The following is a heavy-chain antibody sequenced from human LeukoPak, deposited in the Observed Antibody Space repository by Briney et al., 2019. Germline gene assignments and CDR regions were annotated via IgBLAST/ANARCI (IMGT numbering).Heavy chain of an antibody. CDR3: ARDKLFRTKSGSGYFYVLDS. CDR1: GGSFSGYY. Sequence: SETLSLTCAVYGGSFSGYYWSRIRHPPGEGLEWMGYIHHSGSTDYNPPPKSRVTISVDTSKNQFSLKLSSVTAADTAVYYCARDKLFRTKSGSGYFYVLDSWGQGTLVTVSS. V-gene: IGHV4-59*01. J-gene: IGHJ4*02. CDR2: IHHSGST. D-gene: IGHD3-22*01.